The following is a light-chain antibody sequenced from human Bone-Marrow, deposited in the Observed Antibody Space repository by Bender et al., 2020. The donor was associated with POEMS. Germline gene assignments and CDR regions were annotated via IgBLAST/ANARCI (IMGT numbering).Light chain of an antibody. V-gene: IGLV2-23*02. CDR3: CSYADNSVWV. Sequence: QSALTQPASVSGSPGQSITISCTGASSDVGAYNLVSWYQQSPGTAPKLMIFDVSNRPSGVSNRFSGSKSDNTASLTISGLQAEEEADFYCCSYADNSVWVFGGGTKLTVL. CDR1: SSDVGAYNL. CDR2: DVS. J-gene: IGLJ3*02.